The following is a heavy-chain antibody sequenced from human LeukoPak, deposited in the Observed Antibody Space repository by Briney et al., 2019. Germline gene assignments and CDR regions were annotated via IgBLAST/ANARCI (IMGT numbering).Heavy chain of an antibody. CDR2: INSDGRTT. J-gene: IGHJ4*02. D-gene: IGHD3-3*01. CDR3: AKDPLYYDFWSGYFDY. Sequence: GGSLRLSCAASGFTFSNNWMHWVRQAPGKGLVWVSRINSDGRTTTYADSVKGRFTISRDNSKNTLYLQMNSLRAEDTAVYYCAKDPLYYDFWSGYFDYWGQGTLVTVSS. V-gene: IGHV3-74*01. CDR1: GFTFSNNW.